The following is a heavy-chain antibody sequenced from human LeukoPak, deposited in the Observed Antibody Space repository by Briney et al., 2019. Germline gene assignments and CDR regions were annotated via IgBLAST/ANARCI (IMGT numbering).Heavy chain of an antibody. CDR1: GFTFSSYS. D-gene: IGHD2-8*01. J-gene: IGHJ6*03. Sequence: GGSLRLSCAASGFTFSSYSMNWVRQAPGKGLEWVSSISSSSSYIYYADSVKGRFTISRGNAKNSLYLQMNSLRAEDTAVYYCAKDRCSNGIGCYYYYMDVWGKGPRSPSP. CDR2: ISSSSSYI. CDR3: AKDRCSNGIGCYYYYMDV. V-gene: IGHV3-21*01.